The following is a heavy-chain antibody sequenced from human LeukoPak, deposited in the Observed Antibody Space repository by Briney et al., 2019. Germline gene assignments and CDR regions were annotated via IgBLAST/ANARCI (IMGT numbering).Heavy chain of an antibody. CDR3: ARDLNDYVWGSYRYHPWFDP. Sequence: SETLSLTCTVSGGSISSGSYYWSWIRQPAGKGLEWIGRIYTSGSTNYNPSLESRVTISVDTSKNQFSLKLSSVTAADTAVYYCARDLNDYVWGSYRYHPWFDPWGQGTLVTVSS. CDR1: GGSISSGSYY. V-gene: IGHV4-61*02. D-gene: IGHD3-16*02. CDR2: IYTSGST. J-gene: IGHJ5*02.